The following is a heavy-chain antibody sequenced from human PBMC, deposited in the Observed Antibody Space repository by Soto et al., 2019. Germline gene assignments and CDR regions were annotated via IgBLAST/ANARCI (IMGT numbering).Heavy chain of an antibody. J-gene: IGHJ6*03. CDR2: IYYSGTT. CDR3: ARLTGGTYLSFYYYIGV. V-gene: IGHV4-59*01. CDR1: GGSISGYY. Sequence: QVQLQEPGPGLVKPSETLSLTCTVSGGSISGYYWSWIRQPPGKGLEWLGYIYYSGTTNYDPSLKSRVTMSVDTSKNQFSLKLSSVTAADTAVYYCARLTGGTYLSFYYYIGVWGKGTTVTVSS. D-gene: IGHD2-8*02.